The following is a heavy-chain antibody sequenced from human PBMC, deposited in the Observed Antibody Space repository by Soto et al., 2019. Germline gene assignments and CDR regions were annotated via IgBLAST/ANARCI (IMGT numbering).Heavy chain of an antibody. CDR1: GGSISSGGYY. CDR2: IYYSGST. Sequence: SETLSLTCTVSGGSISSGGYYWSWIRQHPGKGLEWIGYIYYSGSTYYNPSLKSRVTISVDTSKNQFSLKLSSVTAADTAVYYCARAPLILGGVVVIPENDAFDIWGQGTMVTVSS. D-gene: IGHD3-22*01. V-gene: IGHV4-31*03. J-gene: IGHJ3*02. CDR3: ARAPLILGGVVVIPENDAFDI.